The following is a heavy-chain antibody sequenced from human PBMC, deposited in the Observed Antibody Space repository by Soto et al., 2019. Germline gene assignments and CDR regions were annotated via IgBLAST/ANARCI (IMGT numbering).Heavy chain of an antibody. D-gene: IGHD1-26*01. J-gene: IGHJ5*02. CDR1: GFTFSTYW. CDR3: AKAWEVNWFDP. CDR2: INSDGSST. Sequence: GGSLRLSCAASGFTFSTYWMHWVRQAPGKGLVWVSRINSDGSSTSYADSVKGRFTISRDNAKNTLYLQMNSLRADDTAVDYCAKAWEVNWFDPWGQGTLVT. V-gene: IGHV3-74*01.